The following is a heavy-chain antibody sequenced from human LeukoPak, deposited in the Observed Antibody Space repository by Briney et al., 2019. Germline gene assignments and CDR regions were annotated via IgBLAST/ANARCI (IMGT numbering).Heavy chain of an antibody. J-gene: IGHJ2*01. CDR1: GYAFTSYD. D-gene: IGHD1-26*01. CDR3: AREGGGGGSSYWYFDL. V-gene: IGHV1-8*01. CDR2: MNPNSGNT. Sequence: ASVKVSCKASGYAFTSYDINWVRQATRQGLEWMGWMNPNSGNTGYAQKFQGRVTMTRNTSTSTAYMELSSLRSEDTAVYYCAREGGGGGSSYWYFDLWGRGTLVTVSS.